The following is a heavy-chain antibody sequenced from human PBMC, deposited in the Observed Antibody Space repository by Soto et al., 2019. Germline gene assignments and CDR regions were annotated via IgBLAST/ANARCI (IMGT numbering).Heavy chain of an antibody. D-gene: IGHD2-15*01. V-gene: IGHV1-69*06. CDR2: IIPVFGRA. Sequence: QLQLEQSGAEVKKPGSSVKVSCKTSGGSFTRNGISWARQAPGQGLEWMGTIIPVFGRANYAQKFKDRVTITADRSTSTAYMAVSSLRSDDTAVYYCASTLASPLYFDHWGQGTLVTVSS. J-gene: IGHJ4*02. CDR1: GGSFTRNG. CDR3: ASTLASPLYFDH.